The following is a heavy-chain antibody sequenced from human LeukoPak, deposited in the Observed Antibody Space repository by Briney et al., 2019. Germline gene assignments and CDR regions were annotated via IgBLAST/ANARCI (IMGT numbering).Heavy chain of an antibody. D-gene: IGHD2-2*01. CDR2: ISYDGSNK. CDR3: ARDLLRPSNGRNYFDY. CDR1: GFTFSSYA. Sequence: GGSLRLSCAASGFTFSSYAMHWVRQAPGKGLEWVAVISYDGSNKYYADSVKGRFTISRDNSKNTLYLQMNSLRAEDTAVYYCARDLLRPSNGRNYFDYWGQGTLVTVSS. V-gene: IGHV3-30*04. J-gene: IGHJ4*02.